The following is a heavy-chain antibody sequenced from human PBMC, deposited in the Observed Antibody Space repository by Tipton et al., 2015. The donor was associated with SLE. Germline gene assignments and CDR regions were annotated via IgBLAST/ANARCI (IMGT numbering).Heavy chain of an antibody. CDR2: IYASGNT. CDR3: ARVPFYDFWKGPEDAFDI. V-gene: IGHV4-61*02. CDR1: YGSISSDY. J-gene: IGHJ3*02. D-gene: IGHD3-3*01. Sequence: TLSLTCTVSYGSISSDYFHWNWIRQSAGKGLEWIGRIYASGNTDYNPSLRSRVIISVDTSKNQFSLNLTSLTAADTAVYYCARVPFYDFWKGPEDAFDIWDRGTMVTVSS.